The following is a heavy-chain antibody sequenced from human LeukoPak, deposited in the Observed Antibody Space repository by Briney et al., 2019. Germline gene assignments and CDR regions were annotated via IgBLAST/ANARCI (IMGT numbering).Heavy chain of an antibody. D-gene: IGHD6-19*01. CDR1: GYTFTSYY. CDR2: INPSGGST. Sequence: ASVKVSCKASGYTFTSYYMHGVRQAPGQGLEWMGIINPSGGSTSYAQKFQGRVTMTRDTSTSTVYMELSSLRSEDTAVYYCAREIAVAAYLNPGDYGKDVWGQGTTVTVSS. J-gene: IGHJ6*02. V-gene: IGHV1-46*01. CDR3: AREIAVAAYLNPGDYGKDV.